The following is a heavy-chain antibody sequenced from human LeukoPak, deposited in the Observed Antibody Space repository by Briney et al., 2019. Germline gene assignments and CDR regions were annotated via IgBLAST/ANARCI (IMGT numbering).Heavy chain of an antibody. V-gene: IGHV1-8*02. D-gene: IGHD2-15*01. CDR2: MNPNSGNT. J-gene: IGHJ4*02. Sequence: ASVKVSCKASGYTFTSYGISRVRQATGQGLEWMGWMNPNSGNTGYAQKFQGRVTMTRNTSISTAYMELSSLRSEDTAVYYCARGYCSGGSCYEGSFDYWGQGTLVTVSS. CDR3: ARGYCSGGSCYEGSFDY. CDR1: GYTFTSYG.